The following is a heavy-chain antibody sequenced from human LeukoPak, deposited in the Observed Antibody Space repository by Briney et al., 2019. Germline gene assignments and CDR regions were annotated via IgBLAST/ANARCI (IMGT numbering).Heavy chain of an antibody. CDR1: GYTFTSYY. V-gene: IGHV1-46*01. D-gene: IGHD6-19*01. Sequence: ASVKVSCKASGYTFTSYYMHWVWQAPGQGLEWMGIINPSGGSTSYAQKFQGRVTMTRDTSTSTVYMELSSLRSEDTAVYYCARTRAVAGKEGEFDYWGQGTLVTVSS. J-gene: IGHJ4*02. CDR2: INPSGGST. CDR3: ARTRAVAGKEGEFDY.